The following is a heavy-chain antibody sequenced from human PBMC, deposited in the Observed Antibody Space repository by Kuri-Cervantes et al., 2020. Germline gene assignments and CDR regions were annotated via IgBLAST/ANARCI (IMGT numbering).Heavy chain of an antibody. Sequence: ETLSLTCAASGFTFSSYWMSWVRQAPGKGLEWVGNIRQDGSEQYYGASVRGRFTISRDNVKNSLYLQMNSLTVDDSAVYYCATSRDSSGCDWGQGTLVTVSS. D-gene: IGHD6-19*01. CDR2: IRQDGSEQ. CDR3: ATSRDSSGCD. CDR1: GFTFSSYW. V-gene: IGHV3-7*01. J-gene: IGHJ4*02.